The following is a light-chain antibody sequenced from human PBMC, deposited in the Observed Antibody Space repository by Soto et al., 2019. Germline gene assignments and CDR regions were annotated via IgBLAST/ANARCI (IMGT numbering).Light chain of an antibody. CDR3: QVWDSSSDHVV. CDR1: TIGSKS. CDR2: YDS. Sequence: SYELTQPPSVSVAPGKTARLPGGGKTIGSKSVHWYQQKPGQAPVLVIYYDSDRPSGIPERFSGSNSGNTATLTISRVEAGDEADYYCQVWDSSSDHVVFGGGTKLTVL. J-gene: IGLJ2*01. V-gene: IGLV3-21*04.